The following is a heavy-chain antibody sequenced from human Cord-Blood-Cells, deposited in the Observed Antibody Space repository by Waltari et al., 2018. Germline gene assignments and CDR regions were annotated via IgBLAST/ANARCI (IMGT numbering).Heavy chain of an antibody. D-gene: IGHD3-16*02. CDR2: IIPIFGTA. CDR1: GGTFSSYA. Sequence: QVQLVQSGAEVEKPGSSVKVSCKASGGTFSSYAISWVRQAPGQGLEWMGGIIPIFGTANYAQKFQGRVTITADESTSTAYMELSSLRSEDTAVYYCARVPYDYVWGSYRYAFDIWGQGTMVTVSS. J-gene: IGHJ3*02. CDR3: ARVPYDYVWGSYRYAFDI. V-gene: IGHV1-69*01.